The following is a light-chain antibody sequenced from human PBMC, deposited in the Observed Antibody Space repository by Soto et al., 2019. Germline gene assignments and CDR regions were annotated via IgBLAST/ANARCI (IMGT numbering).Light chain of an antibody. CDR2: GAS. CDR1: QSVTSNY. CDR3: QQRTTWPLYT. J-gene: IGKJ2*01. V-gene: IGKV3D-20*02. Sequence: EIVLTQSPGTLSLSPGESATLSCRASQSVTSNYLAWFQQRPGQAPRLLIYGASIRATGIPDTFSGSGSGTDFTLTISRLEPEDFAVYYCQQRTTWPLYTFGQGTKLEIK.